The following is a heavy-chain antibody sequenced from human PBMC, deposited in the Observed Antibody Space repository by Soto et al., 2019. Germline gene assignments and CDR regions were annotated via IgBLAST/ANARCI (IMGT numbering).Heavy chain of an antibody. CDR2: VWYDGNNK. Sequence: QVQLVESGGGVVQPGRSLRLSCAASGFTFTSYGLHWVRRAPGKGLEWVALVWYDGNNKYYADSVKGRFTISRDNSKNTLYLQMNSLSADDTAVYYCARDRAYCSSDCYPSLGYFDLWGRGTLVTVSS. D-gene: IGHD2-21*02. CDR1: GFTFTSYG. J-gene: IGHJ2*01. CDR3: ARDRAYCSSDCYPSLGYFDL. V-gene: IGHV3-33*01.